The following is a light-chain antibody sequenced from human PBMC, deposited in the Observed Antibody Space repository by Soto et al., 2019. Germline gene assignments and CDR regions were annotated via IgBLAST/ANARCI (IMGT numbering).Light chain of an antibody. Sequence: QSALTQPPSVSGAPGQRVTISCTGSSSNIGAGYDVHWYQQLPGAAPKLLIYGNTNRPSGVPDRFSGSKSGTSASLAITGLRAEDEAEYYCQSYASSPSANFVFGTGTKLTVL. CDR1: SSNIGAGYD. CDR3: QSYASSPSANFV. J-gene: IGLJ1*01. CDR2: GNT. V-gene: IGLV1-40*01.